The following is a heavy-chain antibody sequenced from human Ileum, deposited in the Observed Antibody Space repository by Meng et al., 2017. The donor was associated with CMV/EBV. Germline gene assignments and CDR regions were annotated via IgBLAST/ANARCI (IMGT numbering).Heavy chain of an antibody. D-gene: IGHD3-3*01. CDR3: TTELHGYYDFWSGYFVYGMDV. CDR1: GFTFSNAW. V-gene: IGHV3-15*01. Sequence: GESLKISCAASGFTFSNAWMSWVRQAAGKGLEWVGRIKSKTDGGTTDYAAPVKGRFTISRDDSKNTLYLQMNSLKTEDTAVYYCTTELHGYYDFWSGYFVYGMDVWGQGTTVTVSS. J-gene: IGHJ6*02. CDR2: IKSKTDGGTT.